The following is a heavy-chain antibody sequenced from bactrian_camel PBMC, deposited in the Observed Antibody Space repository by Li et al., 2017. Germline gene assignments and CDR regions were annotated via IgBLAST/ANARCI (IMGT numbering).Heavy chain of an antibody. CDR2: VDRDGTP. CDR3: ALGPGGTPTALCDFDNGY. J-gene: IGHJ6*01. V-gene: IGHV3S53*01. Sequence: QVQLVESGGGSVQSGGSLRLSCAASGLTASNYCMAWFRQAPGKEREGVAAVDRDGTPTFADSVKGRFTISRDNVKDIVYLQMDLLKPDDSGVYVCALGPGGTPTALCDFDNGYWGQGTQVTVS. CDR1: GLTASNYC. D-gene: IGHD7*01.